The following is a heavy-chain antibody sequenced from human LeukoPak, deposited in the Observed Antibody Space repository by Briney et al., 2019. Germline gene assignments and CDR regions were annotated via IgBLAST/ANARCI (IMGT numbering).Heavy chain of an antibody. J-gene: IGHJ6*03. V-gene: IGHV3-30*04. CDR3: ARDRWLVAAYYYYYMDV. Sequence: GGSLRLSCAASGFTFSSYAMHWVRQAPGKGLEWVAVISYVGSNKYYADSVKGRFTISRDNSKNTLYLQMNSLRAEDTAVYYCARDRWLVAAYYYYYMDVWGKGTTVTVSS. CDR1: GFTFSSYA. CDR2: ISYVGSNK. D-gene: IGHD6-19*01.